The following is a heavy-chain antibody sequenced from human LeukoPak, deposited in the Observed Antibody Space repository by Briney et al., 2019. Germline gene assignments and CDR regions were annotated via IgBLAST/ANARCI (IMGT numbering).Heavy chain of an antibody. J-gene: IGHJ4*02. CDR2: IKQDGSEK. CDR3: ARDGGDVVVVAAYDY. V-gene: IGHV3-7*01. CDR1: GFTFSSDW. D-gene: IGHD2-15*01. Sequence: GGSLRLSCAASGFTFSSDWMSGVRQAPGKGLEWVANIKQDGSEKYYVDSVKGRFTISRDNAKNSLYLQMNSLRAEDTAVYYCARDGGDVVVVAAYDYWGQGTLVTVSS.